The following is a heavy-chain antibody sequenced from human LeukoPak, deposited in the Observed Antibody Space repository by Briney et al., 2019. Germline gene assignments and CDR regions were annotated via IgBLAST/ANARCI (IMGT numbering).Heavy chain of an antibody. CDR1: GFTFSGST. CDR3: ATGNQAVSPTDWYVDL. Sequence: PGGSLRLSCAASGFTFSGSTIHWVRQASGKGLEWVSYISSSSSYTNYADSVKGRFTISRDNAKNSLYLQMNSLRAEDTAVYYGATGNQAVSPTDWYVDLWDRGILVVVSS. CDR2: ISSSSSYT. D-gene: IGHD4-11*01. J-gene: IGHJ2*01. V-gene: IGHV3-21*05.